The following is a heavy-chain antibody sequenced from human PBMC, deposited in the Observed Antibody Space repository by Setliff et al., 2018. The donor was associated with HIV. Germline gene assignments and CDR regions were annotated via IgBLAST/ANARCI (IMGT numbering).Heavy chain of an antibody. V-gene: IGHV3-23*03. CDR2: IYSGVRSP. Sequence: GGSLRLSCAASEFTFSNYAMSWVRQAPGKGLECVSIIYSGVRSPYYADSVKDRFIISRDKSKNTLYLQMNSLRVEDTAVYYCAKGVPAAGGTSYYMDVWGKGTTVTVSS. J-gene: IGHJ6*03. CDR1: EFTFSNYA. D-gene: IGHD6-13*01. CDR3: AKGVPAAGGTSYYMDV.